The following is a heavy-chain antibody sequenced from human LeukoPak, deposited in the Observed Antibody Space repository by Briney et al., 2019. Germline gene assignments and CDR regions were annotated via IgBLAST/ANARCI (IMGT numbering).Heavy chain of an antibody. CDR3: AKRGITGTTRYFDY. J-gene: IGHJ4*02. V-gene: IGHV3-23*01. CDR2: ISGSGGST. D-gene: IGHD1-14*01. Sequence: PGGSLRLSCVASGFTFSSYAMSWVRQAPGKGLEWVSAISGSGGSTYYADSVKGRFTISRDNSKDTLYLQMNSLRAEDTAVYYCAKRGITGTTRYFDYWGQGTLVTVSS. CDR1: GFTFSSYA.